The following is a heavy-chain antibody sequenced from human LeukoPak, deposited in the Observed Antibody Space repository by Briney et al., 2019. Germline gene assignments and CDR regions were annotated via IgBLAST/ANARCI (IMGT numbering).Heavy chain of an antibody. J-gene: IGHJ3*02. D-gene: IGHD7-27*01. CDR3: ARDANWGFDAFDI. CDR2: FSSGGRT. CDR1: GFTVSTYS. Sequence: GGSLRLSCAASGFTVSTYSMSWVRQAPGKGLEWVATFSSGGRTSYADSVKGRFTISRDNSKNTLYLQMNSLRAEDTAVYYCARDANWGFDAFDIWGQGTMVTVSS. V-gene: IGHV3-53*01.